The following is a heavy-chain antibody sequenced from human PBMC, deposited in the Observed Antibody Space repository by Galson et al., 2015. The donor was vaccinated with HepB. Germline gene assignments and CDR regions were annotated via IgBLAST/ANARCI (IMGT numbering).Heavy chain of an antibody. Sequence: SVKVSCKVSGYTLTELSMHWVRQAPGKGLEWMGGFDPEDGETIYAQKFQGRVTMTEDTSTDTAYMELSSLRSEDTAVYYCATRPSRGVGTRELSPFDYWGQGTLVTVSS. CDR2: FDPEDGET. J-gene: IGHJ4*02. CDR1: GYTLTELS. V-gene: IGHV1-24*01. D-gene: IGHD3-10*01. CDR3: ATRPSRGVGTRELSPFDY.